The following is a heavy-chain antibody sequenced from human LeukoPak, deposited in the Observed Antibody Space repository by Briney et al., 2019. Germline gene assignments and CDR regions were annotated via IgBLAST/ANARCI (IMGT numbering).Heavy chain of an antibody. J-gene: IGHJ4*02. D-gene: IGHD2-21*02. Sequence: TGGSLRLSCTASGFTLSIYWMSWVRQTPGKGVEGVANIHPDGNEKYHVGSVKGRFTISRDNAKNSLYLHMNSLRVEDTAVYYCARGDDFSGDYWRQGTLLTVSS. CDR2: IHPDGNEK. CDR3: ARGDDFSGDY. V-gene: IGHV3-7*04. CDR1: GFTLSIYW.